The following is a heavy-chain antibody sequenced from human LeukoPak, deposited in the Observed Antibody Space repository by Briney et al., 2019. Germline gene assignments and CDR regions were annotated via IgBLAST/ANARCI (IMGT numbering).Heavy chain of an antibody. D-gene: IGHD2-15*01. J-gene: IGHJ3*02. CDR1: GFIFNTYV. CDR2: IRYDGSNK. V-gene: IGHV3-30*02. Sequence: GGSLRLSCAASGFIFNTYVMHWIRQAPGKGLEWLAFIRYDGSNKNYADSVKGRFTISRDNTKNSLYLQMNSLRAEDTAVYYCAKDGGSDPDSFDIWGQGTMVTVSS. CDR3: AKDGGSDPDSFDI.